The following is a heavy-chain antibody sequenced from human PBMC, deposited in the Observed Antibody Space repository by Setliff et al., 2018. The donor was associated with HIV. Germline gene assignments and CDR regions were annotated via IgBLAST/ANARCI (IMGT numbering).Heavy chain of an antibody. V-gene: IGHV1-69*10. CDR2: ITPVIGRP. CDR3: ARLEPHYYYYHMDV. CDR1: GGDLRSFV. D-gene: IGHD1-1*01. J-gene: IGHJ6*03. Sequence: GASVKISCKGSGGDLRSFVISWVRQASGQGLEWMGGITPVIGRPNYAQRFHDRLTITADTSTNTAYMQLTSLTSDDTAVYYGARLEPHYYYYHMDVWGKGTTVTVLL.